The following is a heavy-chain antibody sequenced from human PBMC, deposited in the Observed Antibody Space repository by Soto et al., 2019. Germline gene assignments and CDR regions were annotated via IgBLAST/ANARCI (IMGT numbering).Heavy chain of an antibody. V-gene: IGHV3-48*03. D-gene: IGHD2-21*01. Sequence: VGSLRLSCAASGFTFSSYEMNWVRQAPGKGLEWVSYISSSGRTTYYADSVKGRFTISRDNAKNSLSLQMNSLRDDDTAVYYCARDRDELVGIFPYYYGMDVWGQGTTVTVSS. J-gene: IGHJ6*02. CDR1: GFTFSSYE. CDR3: ARDRDELVGIFPYYYGMDV. CDR2: ISSSGRTT.